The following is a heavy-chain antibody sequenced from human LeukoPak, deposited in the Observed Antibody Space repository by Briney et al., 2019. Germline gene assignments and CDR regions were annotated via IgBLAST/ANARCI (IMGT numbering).Heavy chain of an antibody. CDR2: IYHSGST. CDR1: GGSISSGGYS. J-gene: IGHJ4*02. D-gene: IGHD3-10*01. V-gene: IGHV4-30-2*01. Sequence: SQTLSLTCAVSGGSISSGGYSWSWIRQPPGKGLEWIGYIYHSGSTYYNPSLKSRVTISVDRSKNQFSLKLSSVTAADTAVYYCARNIYGSGSYYVDYWGQGTLVTVSS. CDR3: ARNIYGSGSYYVDY.